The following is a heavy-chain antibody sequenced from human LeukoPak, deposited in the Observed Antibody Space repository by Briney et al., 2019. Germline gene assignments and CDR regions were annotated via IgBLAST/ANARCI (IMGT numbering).Heavy chain of an antibody. Sequence: SETLSLTCTVSGDSISSSSYYWGWIRQPPGKGLEWIGYIYHSGSTYYNPSLKSRVTISVDRSKNQFSLKLSSVTAADTAVYYCARFPYYYDSSGLNDYWGQGTLVTVSS. D-gene: IGHD3-22*01. CDR1: GDSISSSSYY. CDR2: IYHSGST. CDR3: ARFPYYYDSSGLNDY. J-gene: IGHJ4*02. V-gene: IGHV4-39*07.